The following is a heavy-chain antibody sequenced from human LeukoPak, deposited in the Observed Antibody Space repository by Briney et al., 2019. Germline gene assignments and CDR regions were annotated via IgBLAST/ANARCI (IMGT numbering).Heavy chain of an antibody. J-gene: IGHJ4*02. Sequence: ASVKVSCKASGYTFTGYYMHWVRQAPGQGLEWMGWINPNSGGTNYAQKFQGRVTMTRDTSISTAYMELSRLRSDDTAVYYCAKECGRNSGYALCYWGRGTLVTVSS. CDR2: INPNSGGT. V-gene: IGHV1-2*02. CDR1: GYTFTGYY. D-gene: IGHD5-12*01. CDR3: AKECGRNSGYALCY.